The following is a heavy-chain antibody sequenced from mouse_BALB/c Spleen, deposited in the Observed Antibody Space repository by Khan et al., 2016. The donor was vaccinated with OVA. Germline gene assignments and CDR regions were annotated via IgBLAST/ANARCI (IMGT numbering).Heavy chain of an antibody. J-gene: IGHJ3*01. CDR1: GFTFSTYA. CDR3: ARHNYGPFAY. V-gene: IGHV5-6*01. D-gene: IGHD1-1*01. CDR2: ISTGGDYI. Sequence: EVELVESGGDLVKPGGSLKLSCAASGFTFSTYAMSWVRQTPDKRLEWVATISTGGDYIYYPDSVKGRFTSSRGNAKNTLYLQMSSLRSEHTAMYYCARHNYGPFAYWGQGTLVTVSA.